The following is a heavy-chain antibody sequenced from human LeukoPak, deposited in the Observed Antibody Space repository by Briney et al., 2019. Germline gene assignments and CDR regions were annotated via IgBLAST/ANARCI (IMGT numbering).Heavy chain of an antibody. J-gene: IGHJ5*02. Sequence: PGRSLRLSCAASGFTFSSYGMHWVRQAPGKGLEWVAVIWYDGSNKYYADSVKGRFTISRDNSKNTLYLQMNSLRAEDTAVYYCARWYYDFWTALGFDPWGQGTLVTVSS. CDR2: IWYDGSNK. D-gene: IGHD3-3*01. CDR3: ARWYYDFWTALGFDP. CDR1: GFTFSSYG. V-gene: IGHV3-33*01.